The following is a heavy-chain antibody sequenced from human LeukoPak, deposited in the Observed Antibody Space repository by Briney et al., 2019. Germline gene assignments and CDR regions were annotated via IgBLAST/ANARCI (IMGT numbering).Heavy chain of an antibody. CDR2: ISAYNGNT. CDR1: GYTFTSYG. D-gene: IGHD3-10*01. CDR3: ATEGKMVRGVYTDY. V-gene: IGHV1-18*01. J-gene: IGHJ4*02. Sequence: GASVKVSCKASGYTFTSYGISWVRQAPGQGLEWMGWISAYNGNTNYAQKFQGRVTMTADTSTDTAYMELSSLRSEDTAVYYCATEGKMVRGVYTDYWGQGTLVTASS.